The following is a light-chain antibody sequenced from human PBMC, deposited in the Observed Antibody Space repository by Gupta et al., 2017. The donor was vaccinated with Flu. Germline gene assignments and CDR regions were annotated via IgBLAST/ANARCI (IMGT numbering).Light chain of an antibody. Sequence: DYQMTQSPSTLSASVGDRVTITCRASQTIKTWLAWFQRKPGEAPKLLIYKASTLETGVPSRFSGSGSGTEFTLTISSLQPDDFATYYCQQYYSPWTFGQGTKVEIK. CDR2: KAS. CDR3: QQYYSPWT. V-gene: IGKV1-5*03. J-gene: IGKJ1*01. CDR1: QTIKTW.